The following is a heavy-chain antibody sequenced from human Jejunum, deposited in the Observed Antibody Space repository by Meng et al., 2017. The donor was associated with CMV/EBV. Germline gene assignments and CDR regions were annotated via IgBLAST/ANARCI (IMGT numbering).Heavy chain of an antibody. CDR3: ASVPAGGGYYYGMDV. V-gene: IGHV3-21*01. CDR2: ISSSSSYI. Sequence: FTFSSYSMNWVRQAPGKGLEWVSSISSSSSYIYYADSVKGRFTISRDNAKNSLYLQMNSLRAEDTAVYYYASVPAGGGYYYGMDVWGQGTTVTVSS. CDR1: FTFSSYS. D-gene: IGHD2-2*01. J-gene: IGHJ6*02.